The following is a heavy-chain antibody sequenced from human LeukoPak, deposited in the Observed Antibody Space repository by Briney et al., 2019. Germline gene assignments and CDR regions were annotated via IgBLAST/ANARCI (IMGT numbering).Heavy chain of an antibody. CDR2: INTNTGNP. V-gene: IGHV7-4-1*02. CDR3: ARDTRTDGYYGMDV. J-gene: IGHJ6*02. Sequence: ASVKVSCKASGYTFTSYAMNWVRQAPGQGLEWMGWINTNTGNPTYAQGFTGRFVFSLDTSVSTAYLQISSLKAEDTAVYYCARDTRTDGYYGMDVWGQGTTVTVSS. CDR1: GYTFTSYA. D-gene: IGHD2-2*01.